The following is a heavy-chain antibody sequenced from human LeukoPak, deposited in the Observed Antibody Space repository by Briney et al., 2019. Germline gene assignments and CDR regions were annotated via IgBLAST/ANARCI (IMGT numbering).Heavy chain of an antibody. V-gene: IGHV1-2*02. D-gene: IGHD3-3*01. CDR2: INPNSGGT. Sequence: GASVKVSCKASGYTFTGYYMHWVRQAPGQGLEWMGWINPNSGGTNYAQKFQGRVTMTRDTSISTDYMELSRLRSDDTAVYYCARAESKPYYDFWSGNGNYYMDVWGKGTTVTVSS. J-gene: IGHJ6*03. CDR3: ARAESKPYYDFWSGNGNYYMDV. CDR1: GYTFTGYY.